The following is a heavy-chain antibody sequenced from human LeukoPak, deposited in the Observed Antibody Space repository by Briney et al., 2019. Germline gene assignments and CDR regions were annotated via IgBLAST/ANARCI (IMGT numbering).Heavy chain of an antibody. CDR3: ARHSGSGSLSRPFDP. CDR1: GPSVTIGGFY. Sequence: SETLSLTCSVSGPSVTIGGFYWGWLRRPPGKGLEWIATVYYTGSTYYNPSLKSRVTITIDTSKNQFSLSLRSLIAADTAVYYCARHSGSGSLSRPFDPWGQGTLVTVSS. J-gene: IGHJ5*02. D-gene: IGHD3-10*01. CDR2: VYYTGST. V-gene: IGHV4-39*01.